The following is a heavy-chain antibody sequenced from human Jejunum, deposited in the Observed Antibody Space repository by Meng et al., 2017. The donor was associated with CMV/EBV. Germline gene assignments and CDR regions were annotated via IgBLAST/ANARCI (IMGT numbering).Heavy chain of an antibody. CDR1: GLTFTNAW. V-gene: IGHV3-15*01. CDR2: IKTQIYGGTT. J-gene: IGHJ4*02. CDR3: ARDDAWAFDY. Sequence: GGWGGGLVKPGGSLRLSCAASGLTFTNAWMSWVRQAPGKGLEWVGRIKTQIYGGTTEYAAPVNGRFTISRDDSESTLYLQMNSLRAEDTAVYYCARDDAWAFDYWGQGTLVTVSS. D-gene: IGHD2-2*01.